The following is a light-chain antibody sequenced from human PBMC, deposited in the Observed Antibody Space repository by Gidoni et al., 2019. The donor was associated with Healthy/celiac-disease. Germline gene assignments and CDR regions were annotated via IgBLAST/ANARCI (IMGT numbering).Light chain of an antibody. V-gene: IGLV3-1*01. CDR1: KLGDKY. CDR3: QAWDSSIV. CDR2: QDS. Sequence: SYELTQPPPVPVSPGQTASITCSGDKLGDKYACWYQQKPGQSPVLVIYQDSKRPPGIPERFSGSNSGNTATLTISGTQAMDEADYYCQAWDSSIVFGGGTKLTVL. J-gene: IGLJ2*01.